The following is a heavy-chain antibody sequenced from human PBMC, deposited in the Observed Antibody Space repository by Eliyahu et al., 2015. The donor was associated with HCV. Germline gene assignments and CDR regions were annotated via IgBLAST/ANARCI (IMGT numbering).Heavy chain of an antibody. Sequence: QVQLVESGGGVVQPGRSLRLSCAASGFTFSSYGMHWVRQAPGKGLEWVAVISYDGSNKYYADSVKGRFTISRDNSKNTLYLQMNSLRAEDTAVYYCAKDRGAGGYSYAVLDYWGQGTLVTVSS. CDR3: AKDRGAGGYSYAVLDY. CDR2: ISYDGSNK. D-gene: IGHD5-18*01. J-gene: IGHJ4*02. V-gene: IGHV3-30*18. CDR1: GFTFSSYG.